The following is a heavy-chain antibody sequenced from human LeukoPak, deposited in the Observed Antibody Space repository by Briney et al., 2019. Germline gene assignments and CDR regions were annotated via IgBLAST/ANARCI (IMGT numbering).Heavy chain of an antibody. Sequence: PGASLRLSCAASGFTFSSYAMSWVRQAPGKGLEGVSAISGSGGSTYYADSVKGRFAISRDNSKNPLYLQMNSLRAEDTAVYYCAKVRVAAAGYFDYWGQGTLVTVSS. CDR1: GFTFSSYA. CDR2: ISGSGGST. J-gene: IGHJ4*02. D-gene: IGHD6-13*01. V-gene: IGHV3-23*01. CDR3: AKVRVAAAGYFDY.